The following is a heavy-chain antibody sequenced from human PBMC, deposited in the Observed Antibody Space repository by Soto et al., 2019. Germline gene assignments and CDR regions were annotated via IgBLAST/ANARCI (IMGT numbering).Heavy chain of an antibody. J-gene: IGHJ4*02. V-gene: IGHV3-7*05. CDR2: IKQDGSEK. CDR3: ATTANFKQLIY. CDR1: GFTFSSYW. D-gene: IGHD6-13*01. Sequence: EVQLVESGGGLVQPGGALRLSCAASGFTFSSYWMTWVRQAPGKGLEWVANIKQDGSEKYYVDSVKGRFTISRDNAKNPLYRQMNSLRAEDTAVYYCATTANFKQLIYWGQGTLVTVSS.